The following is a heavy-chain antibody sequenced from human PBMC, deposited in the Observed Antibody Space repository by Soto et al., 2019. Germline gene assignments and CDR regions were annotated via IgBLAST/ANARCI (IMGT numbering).Heavy chain of an antibody. Sequence: SVKVSCKASGGTFSSYAISWVRQAPGQGLEWMGGIIPIFGTANYAQKFQGRVTITADESTSTAYMELSSLRSEDTAVYYCARGRLNRYSSEYYFDYWGQGTLVTSPQ. CDR1: GGTFSSYA. D-gene: IGHD6-19*01. CDR3: ARGRLNRYSSEYYFDY. J-gene: IGHJ4*02. CDR2: IIPIFGTA. V-gene: IGHV1-69*13.